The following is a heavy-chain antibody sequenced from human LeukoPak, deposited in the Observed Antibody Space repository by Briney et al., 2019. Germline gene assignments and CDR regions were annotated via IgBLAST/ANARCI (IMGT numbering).Heavy chain of an antibody. J-gene: IGHJ4*02. CDR3: AKITKATTPNY. CDR2: ITDSGRKT. V-gene: IGHV3-23*01. D-gene: IGHD4-17*01. CDR1: GLTFSNYA. Sequence: GGSLRLSCAASGLTFSNYAMNWVRQASGKGLEWVSGITDSGRKTYYADSVKGRFSISRDNSRNTVYLQMSDLRAEDTAVYYCAKITKATTPNYWGQGTLVTVSS.